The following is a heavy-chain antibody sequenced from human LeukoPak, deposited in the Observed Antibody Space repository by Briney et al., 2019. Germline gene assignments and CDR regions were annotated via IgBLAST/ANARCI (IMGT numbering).Heavy chain of an antibody. D-gene: IGHD3-22*01. CDR3: AKDLYYYDSSALDY. CDR2: ISWNRGSI. CDR1: GFTFDDYA. V-gene: IGHV3-9*01. Sequence: GGSLRLSCAASGFTFDDYAMHWVRQAPGKGLEWVSGISWNRGSIGYADSVKGRFTISRDNAKNSLYLQMNSLRAEDTALYYCAKDLYYYDSSALDYWGQGTLVTVSS. J-gene: IGHJ4*02.